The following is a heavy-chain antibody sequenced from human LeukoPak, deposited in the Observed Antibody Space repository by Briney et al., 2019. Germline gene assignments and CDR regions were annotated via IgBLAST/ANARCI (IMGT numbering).Heavy chain of an antibody. Sequence: ASVKVSCKASGYTFTSYDINWVRQATGQGLEWMGWMNPNSGNTGYAQRFQGRVTMTRNTSISTAYMELSSLRSEDTAVYYCARAYSNGWPLNYWGQGTLVTVSS. CDR2: MNPNSGNT. CDR1: GYTFTSYD. CDR3: ARAYSNGWPLNY. D-gene: IGHD6-19*01. J-gene: IGHJ4*02. V-gene: IGHV1-8*01.